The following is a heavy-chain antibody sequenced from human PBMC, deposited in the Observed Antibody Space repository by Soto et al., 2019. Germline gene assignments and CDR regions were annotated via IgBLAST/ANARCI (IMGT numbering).Heavy chain of an antibody. D-gene: IGHD6-19*01. CDR2: MQPSTGRT. J-gene: IGHJ4*02. CDR3: ARGGSAGVDY. CDR1: GYSFTSLD. V-gene: IGHV1-8*01. Sequence: QVQLVQSGAEVREPGASVKVSCKASGYSFTSLDINWVRQTAGQGLEWMGWMQPSTGRTGYAQKFQGRVTMTRDTSINTADMELTALTSDDTAFYYCARGGSAGVDYWGQGSLVTVSS.